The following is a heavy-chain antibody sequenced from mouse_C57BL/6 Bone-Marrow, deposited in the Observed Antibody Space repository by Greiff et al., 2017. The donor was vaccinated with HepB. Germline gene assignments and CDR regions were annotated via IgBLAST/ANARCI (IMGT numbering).Heavy chain of an antibody. V-gene: IGHV2-6-1*01. CDR1: GFSLTSYG. CDR3: ARHHYGSSYGYAMDY. CDR2: IWSDGST. D-gene: IGHD1-1*01. Sequence: VKVVESGPGLVAPSQSLSITCTVSGFSLTSYGVHWVRQPPGKGLEWLVVIWSDGSTTYNSALKSRLSISKDNSKSQVFLKMNSLQTDDTAMYYCARHHYGSSYGYAMDYWGQGTSVTVSS. J-gene: IGHJ4*01.